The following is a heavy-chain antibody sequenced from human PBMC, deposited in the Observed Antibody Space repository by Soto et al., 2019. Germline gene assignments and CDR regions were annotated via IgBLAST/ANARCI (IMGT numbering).Heavy chain of an antibody. CDR2: IYYSGST. Sequence: SETLSLTCTVSGGSFNNYYWSWIRQPPGKGLEWIGYIYYSGSTNYNPSLKSRVTISVDTSKNQFSLKLSSVTAADTAVYYCARLVAVAGRVDYWGQGTLVTVSS. J-gene: IGHJ4*02. D-gene: IGHD6-19*01. CDR1: GGSFNNYY. V-gene: IGHV4-59*08. CDR3: ARLVAVAGRVDY.